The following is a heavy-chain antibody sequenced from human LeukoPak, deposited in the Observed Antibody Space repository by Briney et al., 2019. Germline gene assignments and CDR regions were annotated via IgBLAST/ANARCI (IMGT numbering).Heavy chain of an antibody. V-gene: IGHV3-23*01. Sequence: PRGSLRLSCAASGFTFSSYAMSWVLQAPGKGMKWVSAISGSGGSTYYADSVKGRFTISRDKSKNTLYLQMNSLRAEDTAVYYCANPTGTFGYFDYWGQGTLVTVSS. D-gene: IGHD1-1*01. CDR1: GFTFSSYA. CDR2: ISGSGGST. CDR3: ANPTGTFGYFDY. J-gene: IGHJ4*02.